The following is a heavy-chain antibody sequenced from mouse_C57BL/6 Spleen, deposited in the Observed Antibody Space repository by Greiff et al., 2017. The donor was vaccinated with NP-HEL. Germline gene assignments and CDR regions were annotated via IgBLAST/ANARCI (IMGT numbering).Heavy chain of an antibody. CDR1: GYTFTSYW. CDR3: ARDYGSRGLYAMDY. CDR2: IHPNSGST. J-gene: IGHJ4*01. V-gene: IGHV1-64*01. Sequence: VQLQQSGAELVKPGASVKLSCKASGYTFTSYWMHWVKQRPGQGLEWIGMIHPNSGSTNYNEKFKSKATLTVDKSSSTAYMQLSSLTSEDSAVYYCARDYGSRGLYAMDYWGQGTSVTVSS. D-gene: IGHD1-1*01.